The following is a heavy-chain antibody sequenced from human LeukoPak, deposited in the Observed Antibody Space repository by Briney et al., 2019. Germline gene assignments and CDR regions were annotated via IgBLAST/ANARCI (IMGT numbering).Heavy chain of an antibody. CDR2: MYYSGNT. CDR3: ARTLGWASSRYPFDG. CDR1: GGSISSSNYY. V-gene: IGHV4-39*07. D-gene: IGHD3-16*02. J-gene: IGHJ4*02. Sequence: PSETLSLTCTVSGGSISSSNYYWGWIRQPPGKGLEWIGSMYYSGNTDYNPSLKSRVTVSVDTSKNQFSLKVNSVTAADTAVYYCARTLGWASSRYPFDGWGQGTLVTVSS.